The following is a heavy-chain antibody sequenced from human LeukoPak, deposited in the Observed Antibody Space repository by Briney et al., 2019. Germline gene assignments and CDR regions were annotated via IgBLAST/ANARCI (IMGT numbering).Heavy chain of an antibody. CDR2: ISRDGGVK. D-gene: IGHD6-19*01. CDR1: GFSIGNYG. V-gene: IGHV3-30*03. J-gene: IGHJ5*02. CDR3: ARDWGSSGWYNWFDP. Sequence: GGSLRLSCAVSGFSIGNYGMHWVRQAPDKGLEWVAMISRDGGVKYYGDSVKGRLTISRDNSENTLYLQMNSLRVEDTAVYYCARDWGSSGWYNWFDPWGQGTLVTVSS.